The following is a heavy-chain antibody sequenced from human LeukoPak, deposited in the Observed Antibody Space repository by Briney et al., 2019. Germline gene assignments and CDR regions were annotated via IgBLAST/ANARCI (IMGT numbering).Heavy chain of an antibody. D-gene: IGHD3-16*01. CDR3: AKDQYDYVRGEFDY. V-gene: IGHV3-30*18. CDR1: GFTLSSYD. CDR2: ISYDGNDK. Sequence: GRSLRLSCAASGFTLSSYDMHWVRQAPGKGLEWVAVISYDGNDKHYADSVKGRFTISRDNSKNTLYLQMNSLRVEDTAVYYCAKDQYDYVRGEFDYWGQGTLVTVSS. J-gene: IGHJ4*02.